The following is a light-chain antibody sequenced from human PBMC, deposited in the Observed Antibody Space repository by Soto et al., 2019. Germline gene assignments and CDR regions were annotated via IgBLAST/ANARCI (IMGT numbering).Light chain of an antibody. Sequence: QTVVSQEPSFSVSPGETVTLTCGLTSASVLTSYYPSWYQQTPGQAPRTLIYSTNIRSSGVPDRFSGSILGNKDALTITGAQADDESDYYCALYVGSGTVGFGGGTKLTVL. CDR3: ALYVGSGTVG. CDR2: STN. V-gene: IGLV8-61*01. CDR1: SASVLTSYY. J-gene: IGLJ2*01.